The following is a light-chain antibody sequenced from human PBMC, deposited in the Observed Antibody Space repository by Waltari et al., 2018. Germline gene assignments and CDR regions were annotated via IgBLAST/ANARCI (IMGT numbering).Light chain of an antibody. V-gene: IGKV1-39*01. J-gene: IGKJ1*01. CDR1: PTISRY. CDR3: QQSYSFTRT. CDR2: AAS. Sequence: DIQMTTSPSSLSASVGDRITITCRASPTISRYLNWYQQKPGKAPNLLIYAASSMQSGVPSRFSGSGSGRDFTLIITSLQPEDFATYYCQQSYSFTRTFGQGTKVEIK.